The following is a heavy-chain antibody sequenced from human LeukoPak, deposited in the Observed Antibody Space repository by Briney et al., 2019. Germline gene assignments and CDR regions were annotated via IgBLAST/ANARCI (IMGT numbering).Heavy chain of an antibody. CDR2: IYYSGST. CDR3: ARTCPEAYCGSDSPPRNAFDI. J-gene: IGHJ3*02. Sequence: SETLSLTCTVSGGSISSYYWSWIRQPPGKGLEWTGYIYYSGSTNYNPSLKSRVAISVDTSKNQFSLKLTSVTAADTAVYYCARTCPEAYCGSDSPPRNAFDIWGQGTMVTVSS. V-gene: IGHV4-59*01. D-gene: IGHD2-21*02. CDR1: GGSISSYY.